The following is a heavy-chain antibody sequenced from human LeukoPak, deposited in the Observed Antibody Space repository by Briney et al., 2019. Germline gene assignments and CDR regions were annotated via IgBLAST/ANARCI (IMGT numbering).Heavy chain of an antibody. CDR3: ARGVGATAS. CDR1: GGSFSGYY. V-gene: IGHV4-34*01. Sequence: SETLSLTCAVYGGSFSGYYWSWIRQPPGKGLEWIGEINHSGSTNYNPSLKSRVTISVDTSKNQFSLKLSSVTAADTAVYYCARGVGATASWGQGTLVTVSS. CDR2: INHSGST. D-gene: IGHD1-26*01. J-gene: IGHJ4*02.